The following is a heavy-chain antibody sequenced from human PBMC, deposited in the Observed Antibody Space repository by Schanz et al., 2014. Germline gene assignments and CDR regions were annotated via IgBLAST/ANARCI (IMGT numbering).Heavy chain of an antibody. V-gene: IGHV3-7*04. D-gene: IGHD4-4*01. CDR1: GFTFGHYW. CDR3: GRVDYSGDGVRF. Sequence: EVQLVESGGNLVQPGGSLRLSCAASGFTFGHYWMNWVPQPPGKGLEWEANINQDGSEKLYVGSVKGRFTISRDNAESSIFLQMNSLRAEDTAIYYCGRVDYSGDGVRFWGQGIPVTVSS. J-gene: IGHJ4*02. CDR2: INQDGSEK.